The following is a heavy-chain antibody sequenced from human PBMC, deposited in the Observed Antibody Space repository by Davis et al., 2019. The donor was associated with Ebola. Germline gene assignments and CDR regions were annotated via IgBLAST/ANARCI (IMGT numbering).Heavy chain of an antibody. CDR1: GYTFTNYG. V-gene: IGHV1-18*04. Sequence: AASVKVSCKASGYTFTNYGITWVRQAPGQGLEWMGWINPHNGNTNYAQNVQGRVIMTSDTATTTAYMEVGSLRSDDTAVYYCATGWGELLGDYWGQGTLVTVSS. J-gene: IGHJ4*02. CDR2: INPHNGNT. CDR3: ATGWGELLGDY. D-gene: IGHD1-26*01.